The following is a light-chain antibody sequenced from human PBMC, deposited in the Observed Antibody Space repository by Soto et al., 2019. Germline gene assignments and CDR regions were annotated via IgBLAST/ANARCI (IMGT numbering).Light chain of an antibody. CDR3: QHRGRLPRT. CDR1: QSVSSY. CDR2: GAS. Sequence: EIVLTQSPATLPLSPGERATLACRASQSVSSYLAWYQQKPGQAPRLLIYGASNRATGIPARFSSSWSGTECSLTISSLAPEYFAIYYCQHRGRLPRTFGQGTKLESK. V-gene: IGKV3-11*01. J-gene: IGKJ2*02.